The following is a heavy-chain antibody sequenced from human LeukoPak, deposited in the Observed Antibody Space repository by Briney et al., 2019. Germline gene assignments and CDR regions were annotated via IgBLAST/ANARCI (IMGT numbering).Heavy chain of an antibody. Sequence: GGSLRLSCAASGFTFDDYAMRWVRQAPGKGLEWVSGISWNSGSIGYADSVKGRFTISRDNAKNSLYLQMNSLRAEDTAVYYCARGRGSSWYDYWGQGTLVTVSS. CDR3: ARGRGSSWYDY. V-gene: IGHV3-9*01. CDR1: GFTFDDYA. CDR2: ISWNSGSI. D-gene: IGHD6-13*01. J-gene: IGHJ4*02.